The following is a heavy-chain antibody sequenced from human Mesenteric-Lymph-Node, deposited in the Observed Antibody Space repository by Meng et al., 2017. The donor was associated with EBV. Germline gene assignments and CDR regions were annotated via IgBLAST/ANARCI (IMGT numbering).Heavy chain of an antibody. CDR2: ISAANGNT. V-gene: IGHV1-18*01. D-gene: IGHD3-22*01. CDR3: ARGHPYYDSSGSDF. J-gene: IGHJ4*02. Sequence: QRHLVQSGAELKTPGASVKVSCKASGYTFSHHGITWVRQAPGQGFEWMGWISAANGNTNYAQKFQGRVTMTTDTSTSTANMELKSLNTDDTAIYYCARGHPYYDSSGSDFWGQGTLVTVSS. CDR1: GYTFSHHG.